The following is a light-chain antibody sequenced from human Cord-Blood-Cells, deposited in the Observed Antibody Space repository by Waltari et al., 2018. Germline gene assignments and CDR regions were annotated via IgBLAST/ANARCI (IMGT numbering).Light chain of an antibody. CDR1: SPHIGSNT. J-gene: IGLJ3*02. V-gene: IGLV1-44*01. CDR2: RNN. Sequence: QSVLPQPPSASGTPGQRVTISCSGSSPHIGSNTVNSYQQLPGTAPKLLIYRNNQRPSGVPDRFSGSKSGTSASLAISGLQSEDEADYYCAAWDDSLNGRVFGGGTKLTVL. CDR3: AAWDDSLNGRV.